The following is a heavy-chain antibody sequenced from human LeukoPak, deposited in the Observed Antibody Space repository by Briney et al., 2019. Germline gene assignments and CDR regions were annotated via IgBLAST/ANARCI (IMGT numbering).Heavy chain of an antibody. CDR2: IIPIFGTA. J-gene: IGHJ4*02. CDR1: GGTFSSYA. CDR3: GHFNSRSPKIDY. Sequence: ASVKVSCKASGGTFSSYAISWVRQAPGQGLEWMGGIIPIFGTANYAQKFQGRVTITTDESTSPTYMELSRLRSEDTAVYAVGHFNSRSPKIDYWGPGNL. V-gene: IGHV1-69*05. D-gene: IGHD2/OR15-2a*01.